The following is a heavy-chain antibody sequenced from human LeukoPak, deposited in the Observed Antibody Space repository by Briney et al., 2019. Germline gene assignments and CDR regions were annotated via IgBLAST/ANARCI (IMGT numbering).Heavy chain of an antibody. J-gene: IGHJ4*02. CDR2: IDVSVAST. Sequence: GGSLRLSCAASGFTFSSYAMSWVRQAPGKGLEWVSSIDVSVASTYYADSVKGRFTISRDNSKNTLYLQMNSLRVEETALYYCARRDTSGNYYFDYWGQGALVTASS. CDR1: GFTFSSYA. D-gene: IGHD3-22*01. CDR3: ARRDTSGNYYFDY. V-gene: IGHV3-23*01.